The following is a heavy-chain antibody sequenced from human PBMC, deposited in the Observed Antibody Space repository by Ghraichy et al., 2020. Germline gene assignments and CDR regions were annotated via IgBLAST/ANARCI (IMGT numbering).Heavy chain of an antibody. J-gene: IGHJ6*02. Sequence: SETLSLTCAVYGGSFSGYYWIWIRQPPGKGLEWIGEINHRGSTNYNPSLKSRVTISVDMSKNQFTLNLSSVTAADTAVYYCARARENCYYYGMDVWGQGTTVTVSS. D-gene: IGHD1-26*01. CDR1: GGSFSGYY. CDR3: ARARENCYYYGMDV. V-gene: IGHV4-34*01. CDR2: INHRGST.